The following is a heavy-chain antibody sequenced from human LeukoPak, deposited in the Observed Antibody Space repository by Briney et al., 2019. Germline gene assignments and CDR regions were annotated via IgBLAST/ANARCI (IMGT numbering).Heavy chain of an antibody. CDR2: IRNKASTYTT. Sequence: PGGSLRLSCAASGFTFSDHYMDWVRQAPGKGLEWVGRIRNKASTYTTQYAASVKGRFTISRDDSKNSLYLQMNSLKTEDTAMYYCARGGSVYTNYYFDYWGQGTLVTVSS. CDR3: ARGGSVYTNYYFDY. V-gene: IGHV3-72*01. CDR1: GFTFSDHY. J-gene: IGHJ4*02. D-gene: IGHD4-11*01.